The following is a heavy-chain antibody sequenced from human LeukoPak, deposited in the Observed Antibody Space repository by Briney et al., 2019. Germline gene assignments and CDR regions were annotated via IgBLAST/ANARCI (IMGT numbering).Heavy chain of an antibody. Sequence: PGGSLRLSCAASGFSFGDFYMTWIRQAPGKGLEWLSHISPSSTYTNFADSVKGRFTISRDNSKSMLFLQLNSLRAEDTALYYCARDLHYYVAMDVWGQGTTVTVSS. CDR2: ISPSSTYT. J-gene: IGHJ6*02. CDR3: ARDLHYYVAMDV. D-gene: IGHD3-10*02. V-gene: IGHV3-11*05. CDR1: GFSFGDFY.